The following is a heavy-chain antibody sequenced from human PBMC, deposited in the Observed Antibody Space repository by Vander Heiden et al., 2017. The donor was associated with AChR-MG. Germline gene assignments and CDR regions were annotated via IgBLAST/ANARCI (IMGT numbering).Heavy chain of an antibody. Sequence: QVQLQESGPGLVTPSQPPSLTCTVSGGSISSGGYYWSWIRQHPGKGLEWIGYIYYSGSTYYNPSLKSRVTISVDTSKNQFSMKLSSVTAADTAVYYCASSGGDLVADLDYWGQGTLVTVSS. CDR1: GGSISSGGYY. V-gene: IGHV4-31*03. J-gene: IGHJ4*02. CDR2: IYYSGST. CDR3: ASSGGDLVADLDY. D-gene: IGHD5-12*01.